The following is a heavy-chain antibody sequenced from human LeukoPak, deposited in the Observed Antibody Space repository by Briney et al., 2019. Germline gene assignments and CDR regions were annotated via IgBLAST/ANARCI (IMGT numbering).Heavy chain of an antibody. CDR1: GFTFSSYT. V-gene: IGHV3-21*01. CDR3: ARDMEVAAADTLAFGI. CDR2: ISSSSSYI. J-gene: IGHJ3*02. Sequence: GGSLRLSCAASGFTFSSYTINWVRQAPGKGLEWVSSISSSSSYIYYADSVKGRFTISRDNAKNSLYLQMNSLRAEDTAVYYCARDMEVAAADTLAFGIWGQGTMVTVSS. D-gene: IGHD6-13*01.